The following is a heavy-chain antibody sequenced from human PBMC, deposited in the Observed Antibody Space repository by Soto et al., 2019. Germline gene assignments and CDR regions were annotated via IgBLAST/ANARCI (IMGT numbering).Heavy chain of an antibody. CDR3: ARKEGTNYYYGMDV. CDR2: IYHSGST. CDR1: GGSISSSNW. V-gene: IGHV4-4*02. Sequence: SETLSLTCAVSGGSISSSNWWSWVRQPPGKGLEWIGEIYHSGSTNYNPSLKSRVTISVDKSKNQFSLKLSSVTAADTAVYYCARKEGTNYYYGMDVWGQGTTVTVSS. J-gene: IGHJ6*02. D-gene: IGHD3-10*01.